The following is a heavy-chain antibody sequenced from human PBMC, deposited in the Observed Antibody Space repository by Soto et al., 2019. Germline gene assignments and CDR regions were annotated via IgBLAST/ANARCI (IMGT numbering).Heavy chain of an antibody. CDR3: AKYCSGGSCLDY. Sequence: EVQLLESGGGLVQPGGSLRLSCAASGFTFSSYAMRWVRQAPGKGLEWVSAISGSGGSTYYADSVKGRFTISRDNSKNTLYLQMNSLRAEDTAVYYCAKYCSGGSCLDYWGQGTLVTVSS. V-gene: IGHV3-23*01. D-gene: IGHD2-15*01. J-gene: IGHJ4*02. CDR1: GFTFSSYA. CDR2: ISGSGGST.